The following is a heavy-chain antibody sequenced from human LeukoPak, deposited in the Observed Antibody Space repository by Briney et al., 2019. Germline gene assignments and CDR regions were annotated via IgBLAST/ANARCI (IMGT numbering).Heavy chain of an antibody. CDR3: ARNIVVVPAATLYGMDV. J-gene: IGHJ6*02. Sequence: SETLSLTCTVSGGSISSGGYYWSWIRQHPGKGLEWIGYIYYSGSTYYNPSLKSRVTISVDTSKNQFSLKLSSVTAADTAVYYCARNIVVVPAATLYGMDVWGQGTTVTVSS. CDR1: GGSISSGGYY. CDR2: IYYSGST. D-gene: IGHD2-2*01. V-gene: IGHV4-31*03.